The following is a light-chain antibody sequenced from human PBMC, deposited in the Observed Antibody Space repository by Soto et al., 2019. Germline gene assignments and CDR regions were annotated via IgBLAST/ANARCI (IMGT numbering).Light chain of an antibody. J-gene: IGKJ2*01. Sequence: DIQMTQSPSSLSASVGDRVTITCRASQSISSYLNWYQQKPGKAPSLLIYEASHLQSGVPFRFFGSGSGTDFTLTIDNLQHEDSATYYCQQSHSTPPTFGPGTKLEIK. CDR3: QQSHSTPPT. V-gene: IGKV1-39*01. CDR1: QSISSY. CDR2: EAS.